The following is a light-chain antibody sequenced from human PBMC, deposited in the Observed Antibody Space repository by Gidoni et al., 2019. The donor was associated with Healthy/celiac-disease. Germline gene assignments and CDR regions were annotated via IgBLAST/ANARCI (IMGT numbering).Light chain of an antibody. CDR3: QQSYSTPQT. Sequence: DIQMTQSPASLSASVGDRVTITCRASQSISSYLNWYQQKPGKAHKLLIYAASSLQSGVPARFSGSGSATDFTLTISSLQPEDFATYYCQQSYSTPQTFGQXTKLEIK. CDR1: QSISSY. CDR2: AAS. J-gene: IGKJ2*01. V-gene: IGKV1-39*01.